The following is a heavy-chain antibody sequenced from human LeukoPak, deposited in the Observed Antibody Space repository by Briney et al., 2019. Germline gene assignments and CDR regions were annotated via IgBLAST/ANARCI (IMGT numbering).Heavy chain of an antibody. CDR1: GYSFTTYW. D-gene: IGHD2-2*01. CDR2: IYPGDSDT. Sequence: PGESLKISCKGSGYSFTTYWIGWVRQMPGKGLEWMGIIYPGDSDTRYSPSFQGQVTISADKSISTAYLQWSSLKASDTAMYYCARHYCSSTSCYAGYMDVWGKGTTVTVSS. CDR3: ARHYCSSTSCYAGYMDV. J-gene: IGHJ6*03. V-gene: IGHV5-51*01.